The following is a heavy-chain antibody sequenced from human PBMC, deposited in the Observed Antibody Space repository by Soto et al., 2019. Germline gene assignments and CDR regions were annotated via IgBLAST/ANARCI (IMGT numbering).Heavy chain of an antibody. V-gene: IGHV1-3*01. D-gene: IGHD2-2*02. Sequence: ASVKVSCKASGYTFTSYATHWVRQAPGQRLEWMGWINAGNGNTKYSQKFQGRVTITRDTSASTAYMELSSLRSEDTAVYYCARVVEVPAAIYFDYWGQGTLVTVSS. CDR1: GYTFTSYA. J-gene: IGHJ4*02. CDR2: INAGNGNT. CDR3: ARVVEVPAAIYFDY.